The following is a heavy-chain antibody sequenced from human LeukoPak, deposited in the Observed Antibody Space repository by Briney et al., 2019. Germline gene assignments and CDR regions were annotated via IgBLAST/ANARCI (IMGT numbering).Heavy chain of an antibody. D-gene: IGHD6-19*01. V-gene: IGHV4-4*02. CDR1: GGSISSSNW. Sequence: PSGTLSLTCAVSGGSISSSNWWSWVRQPPGKGLEWIGEIYHSGSTNYNPSLKSRVTISVDKPKNQFSLKLSSVTAADTAVYYCARGPVRYSSGFGYWGQGTLVTVSS. CDR3: ARGPVRYSSGFGY. CDR2: IYHSGST. J-gene: IGHJ4*02.